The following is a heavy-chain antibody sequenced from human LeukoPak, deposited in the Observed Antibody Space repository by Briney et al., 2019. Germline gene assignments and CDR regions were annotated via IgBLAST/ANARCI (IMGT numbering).Heavy chain of an antibody. CDR2: ISGSGSPI. J-gene: IGHJ4*02. CDR1: GFTFSIYS. V-gene: IGHV3-48*01. Sequence: GGSLRLSCAASGFTFSIYSMNWVRQAPGKGLEWVSYISGSGSPISYATSVKGRFTISRDNAKNSLYLQMNSLRAEDTAAYHCAKGRNEDGDAALNYWGQGTLVTVSS. D-gene: IGHD4-17*01. CDR3: AKGRNEDGDAALNY.